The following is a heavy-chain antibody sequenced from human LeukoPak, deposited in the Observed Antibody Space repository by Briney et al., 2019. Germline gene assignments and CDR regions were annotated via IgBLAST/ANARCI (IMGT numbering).Heavy chain of an antibody. CDR3: ARDRDYFDY. CDR2: ISYDGSNK. CDR1: GFTFSSYG. J-gene: IGHJ4*02. Sequence: PGGSLRLSCAASGFTFSSYGMHWVRQAQGKGLEWVAVISYDGSNKYYADSVKGRFTISRDNSKNTLYLQMNSLRAEDTAVYYCARDRDYFDYWGQGTLLTVSS. V-gene: IGHV3-33*01.